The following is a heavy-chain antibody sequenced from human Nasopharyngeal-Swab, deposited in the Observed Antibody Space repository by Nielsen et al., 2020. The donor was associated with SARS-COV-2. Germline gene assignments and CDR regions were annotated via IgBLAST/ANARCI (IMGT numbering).Heavy chain of an antibody. V-gene: IGHV3-74*01. CDR2: IDTDGAIT. J-gene: IGHJ4*02. Sequence: GESLKISCAASGFSFRTYWMHWVRQSPGKGLLWVSRIDTDGAITNYADSVKGRFTISRDNAKNTLYLQMNSLRAEDTAIYYCAKDYRLQDPKHFDSWGQGILVTVSS. CDR3: AKDYRLQDPKHFDS. CDR1: GFSFRTYW. D-gene: IGHD3-16*01.